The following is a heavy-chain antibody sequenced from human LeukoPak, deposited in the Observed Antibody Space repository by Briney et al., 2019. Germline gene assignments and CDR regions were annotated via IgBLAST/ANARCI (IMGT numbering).Heavy chain of an antibody. V-gene: IGHV1-18*01. Sequence: GASVKVSCKASGYTFTNYGISWVRQAPGQGLEGMGWINADNGETNYAKKLQGRVTMTTDTSTNTAYMELRRLRSDDTAVYYCARVFQRSSDWSRILSYFDYWGQGTLVTVSS. CDR1: GYTFTNYG. J-gene: IGHJ4*02. CDR3: ARVFQRSSDWSRILSYFDY. D-gene: IGHD6-19*01. CDR2: INADNGET.